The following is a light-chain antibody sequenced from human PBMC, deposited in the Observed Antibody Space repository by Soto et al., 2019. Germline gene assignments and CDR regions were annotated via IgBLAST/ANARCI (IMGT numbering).Light chain of an antibody. V-gene: IGKV3-15*01. CDR3: QQYNNWPPWT. J-gene: IGKJ1*01. Sequence: EIVMTQSPAPLSGSPGERATLSCRASQSVSSNLAWYQQKPGQAPRLLIYGASTRATGIPARFSGSGSGTEFTLTISSLLSEDFAVYYCQQYNNWPPWTLGQGTKVDI. CDR1: QSVSSN. CDR2: GAS.